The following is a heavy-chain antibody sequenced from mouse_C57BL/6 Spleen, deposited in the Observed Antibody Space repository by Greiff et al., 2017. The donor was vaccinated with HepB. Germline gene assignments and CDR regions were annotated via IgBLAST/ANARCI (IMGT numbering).Heavy chain of an antibody. Sequence: DVHLVESGGDLVKPGGSLKLSCAASGFTFSSYGMSWVRQTPDKRLEWVATISSGGSYTYYPDSVKGRFTISRDNAKNTLYLQMSSLKSEDTAMYYCARRGSSSTTDYWGQGTTLTVSS. CDR2: ISSGGSYT. D-gene: IGHD1-1*01. CDR3: ARRGSSSTTDY. V-gene: IGHV5-6*01. CDR1: GFTFSSYG. J-gene: IGHJ2*01.